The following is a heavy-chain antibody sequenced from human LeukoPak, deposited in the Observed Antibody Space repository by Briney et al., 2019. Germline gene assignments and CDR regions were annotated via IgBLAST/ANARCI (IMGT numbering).Heavy chain of an antibody. D-gene: IGHD1-26*01. CDR1: GFTFSDFY. J-gene: IGHJ4*02. Sequence: GGSLRLSCAASGFTFSDFYMSWIRQAPGKGLEWVSYITSSGSTIYYADSVKGRFTISRDNPKNSLYLENNSPRAQDNGVDFCYKGIVDYWGQGTLVTVSS. CDR2: ITSSGSTI. V-gene: IGHV3-11*01. CDR3: YKGIVDY.